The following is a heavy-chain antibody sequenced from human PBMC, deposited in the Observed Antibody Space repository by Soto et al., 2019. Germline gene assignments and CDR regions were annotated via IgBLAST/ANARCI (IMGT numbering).Heavy chain of an antibody. V-gene: IGHV3-30*18. J-gene: IGHJ4*02. Sequence: LRLSCAASGFTFSSYGMHWVRQAPGKGLEWVAVISYDGSNKYYADSVKGRFTITRENSKNTLYLQMNSLRAEDTDVYYCAKDSEDTDSSGWYFDYWGQGTLVTVSS. CDR2: ISYDGSNK. CDR3: AKDSEDTDSSGWYFDY. D-gene: IGHD6-19*01. CDR1: GFTFSSYG.